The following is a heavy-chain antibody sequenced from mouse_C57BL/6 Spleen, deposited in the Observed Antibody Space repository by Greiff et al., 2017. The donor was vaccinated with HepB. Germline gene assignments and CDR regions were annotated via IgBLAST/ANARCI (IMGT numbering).Heavy chain of an antibody. J-gene: IGHJ3*01. CDR1: GYTFTSYW. CDR2: IDPSDSET. V-gene: IGHV1-52*01. Sequence: VQLQQPGAELVRPGSSVKLSCKASGYTFTSYWMHWVKQRPIQGLEWIGNIDPSDSETHYNQKFKDKTTLTVDNSSSTAYMQLSSLTSEDSAVYYCARGESPFAYWGQGTLVTVSA. CDR3: ARGESPFAY.